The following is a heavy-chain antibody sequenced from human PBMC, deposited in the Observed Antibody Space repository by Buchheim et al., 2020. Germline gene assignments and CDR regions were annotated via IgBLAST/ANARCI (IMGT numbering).Heavy chain of an antibody. CDR3: ARSAWESWGDLLDY. V-gene: IGHV3-23*01. J-gene: IGHJ4*02. D-gene: IGHD3-16*01. CDR2: IRASGVYT. CDR1: GFTFSSNA. Sequence: EVQLLDSGGGFVQPGGSLRLSCAASGFTFSSNAMTWVRQAPGKGLEWVSSIRASGVYTYYAESVKGRFTISRDNSKNTLFLQMNSLRAEDTALYYCARSAWESWGDLLDYWGQGTL.